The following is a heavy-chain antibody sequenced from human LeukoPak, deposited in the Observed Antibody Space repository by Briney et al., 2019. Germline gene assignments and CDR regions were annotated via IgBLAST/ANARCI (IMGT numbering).Heavy chain of an antibody. V-gene: IGHV4-34*01. D-gene: IGHD6-19*01. J-gene: IGHJ4*02. CDR1: GGSFSGYY. Sequence: SETLSLTCAVYGGSFSGYYWSWIRQPPGKGLEWIGEINHSGSTNYNPSLKSRVTISVDTSKNQFSLKLSSVTAADTAVYYCARIIAEAGTDCFDYWGQGTLVTVSS. CDR3: ARIIAEAGTDCFDY. CDR2: INHSGST.